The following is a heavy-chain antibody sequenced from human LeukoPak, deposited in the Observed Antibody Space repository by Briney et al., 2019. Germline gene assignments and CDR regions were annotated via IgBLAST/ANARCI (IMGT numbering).Heavy chain of an antibody. CDR2: IYYSGST. CDR3: ARDSGYVVHDY. CDR1: GGSISSSSYY. V-gene: IGHV4-39*07. D-gene: IGHD5-12*01. Sequence: PSETLSLTCTVSGGSISSSSYYWGWIRQPPGKGLEWIGSIYYSGSTYYNPSLKSRVTMSVDTSKNQFSLKLSSVTAADTAVYYCARDSGYVVHDYWGQGTLVTVSS. J-gene: IGHJ4*02.